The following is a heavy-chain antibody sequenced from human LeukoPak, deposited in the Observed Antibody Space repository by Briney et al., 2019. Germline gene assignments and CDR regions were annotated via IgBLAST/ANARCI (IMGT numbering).Heavy chain of an antibody. CDR3: ARDPAYQLLGGYNWFDP. Sequence: ASVKVSCKASGYTFTIYGISWVRQAPGQGLEWMGWINTNTGNPTYAQGFTGRFVFSLDTSVSTAYLQISSLKAEDTAVYYCARDPAYQLLGGYNWFDPWGQGTLVTVSS. J-gene: IGHJ5*02. CDR1: GYTFTIYG. D-gene: IGHD2-2*01. CDR2: INTNTGNP. V-gene: IGHV7-4-1*02.